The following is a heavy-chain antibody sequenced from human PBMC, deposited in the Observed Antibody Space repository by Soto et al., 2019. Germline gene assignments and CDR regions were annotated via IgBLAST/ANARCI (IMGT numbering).Heavy chain of an antibody. Sequence: EVQLVESGGGFVEPGGSLKLSCAASGFTFSDSAMHWVRQASGKGLEWVGRIRSKPNTDATAYAASVKGRFTISRDDSKNTAYLQMNSLKTEDTAVYYCTRHVDCSGGSCYSGYYYYMDVWGKGTTVTVSS. V-gene: IGHV3-73*01. CDR1: GFTFSDSA. J-gene: IGHJ6*03. CDR3: TRHVDCSGGSCYSGYYYYMDV. D-gene: IGHD2-15*01. CDR2: IRSKPNTDAT.